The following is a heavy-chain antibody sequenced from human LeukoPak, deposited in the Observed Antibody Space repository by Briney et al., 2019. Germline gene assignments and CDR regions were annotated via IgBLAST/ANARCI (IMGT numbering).Heavy chain of an antibody. J-gene: IGHJ1*01. V-gene: IGHV3-21*01. D-gene: IGHD6-13*01. CDR2: ISSASNYI. CDR3: GRGPRSSSSYLYFQH. CDR1: GFSFSDYA. Sequence: PGGPLRLSCAASGFSFSDYAMNWVRQAPGKGLEWVSSISSASNYIYYADSVKGRFTISRDNAKNSLYLQVNSLRAEDTALYYCGRGPRSSSSYLYFQHWGQGTLVTVSS.